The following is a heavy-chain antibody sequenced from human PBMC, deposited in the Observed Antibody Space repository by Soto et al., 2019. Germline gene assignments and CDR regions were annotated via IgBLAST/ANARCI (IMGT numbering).Heavy chain of an antibody. CDR1: GVSLINFY. CDR3: ARGRVPAV. D-gene: IGHD3-10*01. CDR2: VHYSGST. J-gene: IGHJ4*02. Sequence: TSETLSLTCTVAGVSLINFYWRWIRPTQGKGLEWIGYVHYSGSTGYNPSLKSRVTISVDTSKNQLSLKVTSVTAADTAIYFCARGRVPAVWGQGTLVTVSS. V-gene: IGHV4-59*01.